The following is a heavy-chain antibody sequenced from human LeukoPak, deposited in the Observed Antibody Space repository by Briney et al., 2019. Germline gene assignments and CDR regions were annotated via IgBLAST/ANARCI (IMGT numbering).Heavy chain of an antibody. D-gene: IGHD3-9*01. CDR1: GFTVNSYY. V-gene: IGHV3-53*01. J-gene: IGHJ4*02. Sequence: GGSLRLSCAASGFTVNSYYMSWVRQAPGKGLEWVSVIYSGGSTIYADSVKGRFTISRDNAKNTLYLQMNSLRAEDTAVYYCARGPHGRIYDILTGFDYWGQGTLVTVSS. CDR2: IYSGGST. CDR3: ARGPHGRIYDILTGFDY.